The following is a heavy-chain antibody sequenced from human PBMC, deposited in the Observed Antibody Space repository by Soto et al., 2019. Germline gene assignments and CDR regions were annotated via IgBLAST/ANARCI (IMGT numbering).Heavy chain of an antibody. CDR2: IWYDGSNV. D-gene: IGHD4-17*01. J-gene: IGHJ6*03. CDR1: AFTFSNYA. CDR3: ARDHGAGSAAYYYYMDV. Sequence: PGGSLRLSCAASAFTFSNYAMHWVRQAPGEGPEWVALIWYDGSNVFYADSVRGRFTISRDNSKDTLYLQMNSLRAEDTAVYYCARDHGAGSAAYYYYMDVWGKGTTVTVSS. V-gene: IGHV3-33*01.